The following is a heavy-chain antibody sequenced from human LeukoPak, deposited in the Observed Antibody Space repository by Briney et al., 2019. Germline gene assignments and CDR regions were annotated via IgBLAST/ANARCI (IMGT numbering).Heavy chain of an antibody. CDR2: INPNSGGT. CDR1: GGTFNSYG. J-gene: IGHJ5*02. D-gene: IGHD5-12*01. Sequence: ASVKVSCKAPGGTFNSYGISWVRQAPGQGLEWMGWINPNSGGTNYAQKFQGRVTMTRDTSISTAYMELSRLRSDDTAVYYCARDLVDIVATADWFDPWGQGTLVTVSS. CDR3: ARDLVDIVATADWFDP. V-gene: IGHV1-2*02.